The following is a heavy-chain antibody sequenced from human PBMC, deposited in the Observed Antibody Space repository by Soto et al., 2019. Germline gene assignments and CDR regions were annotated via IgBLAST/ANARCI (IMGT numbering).Heavy chain of an antibody. CDR2: IYYSGST. CDR1: GGSISSYY. D-gene: IGHD3-10*01. Sequence: SETLSLTCTVSGGSISSYYWSWIRQPPGKGLEWIGYIYYSGSTNYNPSLKSRVTISVDTSKNQFSLKLSSVTAADMAVYYCARRSGAGFDPWGQGTLVTVSS. V-gene: IGHV4-59*01. J-gene: IGHJ5*02. CDR3: ARRSGAGFDP.